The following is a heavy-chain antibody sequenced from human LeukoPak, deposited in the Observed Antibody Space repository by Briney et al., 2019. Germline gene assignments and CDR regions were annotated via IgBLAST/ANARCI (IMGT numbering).Heavy chain of an antibody. CDR2: INPSGGST. D-gene: IGHD1-26*01. J-gene: IGHJ4*02. Sequence: ASVKVSCKASGYTFTSYDINWVRQATGQGLEWMGTINPSGGSTSYAQKFQGRVTMTRDTSTSTVYMELSSLRSEDTAVYYCARDTNSGSYRPAHFDYWGQGTLVTVSS. CDR3: ARDTNSGSYRPAHFDY. V-gene: IGHV1-46*01. CDR1: GYTFTSYD.